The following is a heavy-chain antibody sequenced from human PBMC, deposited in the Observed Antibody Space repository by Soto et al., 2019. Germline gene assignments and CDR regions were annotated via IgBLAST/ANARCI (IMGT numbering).Heavy chain of an antibody. CDR1: GFTFSSSA. CDR2: VSGSGDST. CDR3: AKGSASVRPYCFDY. Sequence: GGSLRLSCAASGFTFSSSAMSWVRQAPGKGLEWVSAVSGSGDSTWYADSVKGRFTISRDNSKNTLCLQMNSLRAEDTAVYYCAKGSASVRPYCFDYWGQGTLVTVS. J-gene: IGHJ4*02. V-gene: IGHV3-23*01. D-gene: IGHD2-15*01.